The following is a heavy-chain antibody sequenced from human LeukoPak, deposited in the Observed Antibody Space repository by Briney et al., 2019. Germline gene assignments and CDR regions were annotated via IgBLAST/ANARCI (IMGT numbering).Heavy chain of an antibody. J-gene: IGHJ4*02. CDR3: ARGYRSGSGSYYFDY. Sequence: PGGSLRLSCAASGFTFSSYGMHWVRQAPGKGLEWVAVIWYDGSNKYYADSVKGRFTISRDNSKNTLYLQMNSLRAEDTAVYYCARGYRSGSGSYYFDYWGRGTLVTVSS. CDR1: GFTFSSYG. D-gene: IGHD3-10*01. CDR2: IWYDGSNK. V-gene: IGHV3-33*01.